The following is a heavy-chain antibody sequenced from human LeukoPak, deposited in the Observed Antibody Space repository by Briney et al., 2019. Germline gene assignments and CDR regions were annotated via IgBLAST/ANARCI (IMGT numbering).Heavy chain of an antibody. CDR2: SYSSGTT. Sequence: PSETLSLTCTVSGASIISGSNYWTWIRQHPGKGLEWIGYSYSSGTTYYNPSLKSRITISLDTSNNQFFLKLTSVTAADTAMYYCARSGDGYNFDYWGRGALVTVSS. D-gene: IGHD5-24*01. CDR1: GASIISGSNY. V-gene: IGHV4-31*03. J-gene: IGHJ4*02. CDR3: ARSGDGYNFDY.